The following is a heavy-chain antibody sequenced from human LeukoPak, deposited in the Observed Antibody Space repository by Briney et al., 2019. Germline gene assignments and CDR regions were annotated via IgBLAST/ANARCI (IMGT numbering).Heavy chain of an antibody. CDR1: GFTFSSYS. Sequence: PGGSLRLSCAASGFTFSSYSMNWVRQAPGKGLEWVSSISSSSYIYYADSVKGRFTISRDNAKNSLYLQMNSLRAEDTAVYYCARDDLRLVTYDYWGQGTLVTVSS. CDR3: ARDDLRLVTYDY. J-gene: IGHJ4*02. V-gene: IGHV3-21*01. CDR2: ISSSSYI. D-gene: IGHD3-9*01.